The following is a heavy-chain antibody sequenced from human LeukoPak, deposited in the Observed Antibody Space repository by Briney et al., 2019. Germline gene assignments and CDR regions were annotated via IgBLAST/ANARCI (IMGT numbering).Heavy chain of an antibody. CDR3: AREKLRYFEKTGFDS. CDR2: FNPNSGGS. D-gene: IGHD3-9*01. J-gene: IGHJ5*01. Sequence: ASVKVSCKASGYTFTDYYIQWVRQAPGQGLEWMGWFNPNSGGSGYAQKFQGRVTMTGDTSISSGYMELSRLISDDTAVYYCAREKLRYFEKTGFDSWGQGTLVTVSS. CDR1: GYTFTDYY. V-gene: IGHV1-2*02.